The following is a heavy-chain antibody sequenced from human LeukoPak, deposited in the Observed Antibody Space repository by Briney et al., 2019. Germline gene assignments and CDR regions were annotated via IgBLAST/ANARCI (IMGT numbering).Heavy chain of an antibody. CDR3: AIPHQDSYPPPAFDI. CDR2: INPNSGGT. V-gene: IGHV1-2*02. J-gene: IGHJ3*02. D-gene: IGHD2-21*01. CDR1: GYTFTGYY. Sequence: ASVKVSCKASGYTFTGYYMHWVRQAPGQGLEWMGWINPNSGGTNYAQKFQGRVTMTRDTSISTAYMELSRLRSDDTAVYYCAIPHQDSYPPPAFDIWGQGTMVTVSS.